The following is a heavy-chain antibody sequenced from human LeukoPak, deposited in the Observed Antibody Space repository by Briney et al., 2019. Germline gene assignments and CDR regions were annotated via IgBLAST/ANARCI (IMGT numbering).Heavy chain of an antibody. CDR2: IWYDGSNK. Sequence: GGSLRLSCAASGFTFSSYGMHWVRQAPGKGLEWVAVIWYDGSNKYYADSVKGRFTISRDNSKNTLYLQMNSLRAEDTAVYYCGRDQYYYDGSGYLHEDVFDIWGQGKMVTVSS. CDR3: GRDQYYYDGSGYLHEDVFDI. D-gene: IGHD3-22*01. J-gene: IGHJ3*02. CDR1: GFTFSSYG. V-gene: IGHV3-33*01.